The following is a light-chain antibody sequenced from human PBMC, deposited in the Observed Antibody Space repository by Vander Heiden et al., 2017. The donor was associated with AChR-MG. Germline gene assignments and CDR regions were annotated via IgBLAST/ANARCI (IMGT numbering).Light chain of an antibody. CDR3: QQYNKWPLV. J-gene: IGKJ5*01. CDR2: GAS. V-gene: IGKV3-15*01. Sequence: EIAMTQPPSTLSLSPGDRATLPCRASQSVSSTLAWYQQKPGQAPRLLIYGASTRATGIPARFSGSGSGTEFTLTISSLQSEDFVVYFCQQYNKWPLVFGQGTRLEIK. CDR1: QSVSST.